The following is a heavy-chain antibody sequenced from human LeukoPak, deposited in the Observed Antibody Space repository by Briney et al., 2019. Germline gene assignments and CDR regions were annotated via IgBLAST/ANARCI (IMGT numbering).Heavy chain of an antibody. Sequence: SVKVSCKASGYTFSSYAISWVRQAPGQGLEWMGGIIPIFGTANYAQKFQGRVTITADESTSTAYMELSSLRSEDTAVYYCARRDLDWSIHAFDIWGQGTMVTVSS. CDR2: IIPIFGTA. CDR3: ARRDLDWSIHAFDI. J-gene: IGHJ3*02. CDR1: GYTFSSYA. V-gene: IGHV1-69*13. D-gene: IGHD3/OR15-3a*01.